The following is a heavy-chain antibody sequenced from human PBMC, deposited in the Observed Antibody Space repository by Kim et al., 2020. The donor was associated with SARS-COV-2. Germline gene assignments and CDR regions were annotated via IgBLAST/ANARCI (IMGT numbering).Heavy chain of an antibody. CDR2: INPNSGGT. CDR1: GYTFTGYY. CDR3: ARGTMVRGVPGYYYYGMDV. D-gene: IGHD3-10*01. Sequence: ASVKVSCKASGYTFTGYYMHWVRQAPGQGLEWMGWINPNSGGTNYAQKFQGWVTMTRDTSISTAYMELSRLRSDDTAVYYCARGTMVRGVPGYYYYGMDVWGQGTTVTVSS. J-gene: IGHJ6*02. V-gene: IGHV1-2*04.